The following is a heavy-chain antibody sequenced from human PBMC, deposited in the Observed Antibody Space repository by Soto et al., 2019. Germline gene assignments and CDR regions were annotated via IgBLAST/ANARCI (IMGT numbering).Heavy chain of an antibody. D-gene: IGHD1-26*01. CDR2: ISNSGNTI. J-gene: IGHJ1*01. Sequence: QPGGSLRLSCAASGFTFSSFEMNWVRQAPGKGPEWVSYISNSGNTIKYAGSVKGRFTISRDNAKNSLYLQMNSLRGEDAAVYYCARAFSGSYYRYFQNWGQGTLVTVSS. CDR3: ARAFSGSYYRYFQN. CDR1: GFTFSSFE. V-gene: IGHV3-48*03.